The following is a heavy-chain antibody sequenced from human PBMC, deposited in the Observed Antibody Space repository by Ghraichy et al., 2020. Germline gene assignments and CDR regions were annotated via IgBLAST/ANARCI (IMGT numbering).Heavy chain of an antibody. V-gene: IGHV3-7*03. CDR3: ARDPYHGSLDY. CDR1: GFTFSRYW. D-gene: IGHD2-2*01. J-gene: IGHJ4*02. CDR2: MNEDGSEK. Sequence: LSLTCAASGFTFSRYWMYWVRQAPGKGLEWVANMNEDGSEKYYVASVRGRFTISRDNAKNSLYLQMNSLRAEDTAVYYCARDPYHGSLDYWGQGTLVTVSS.